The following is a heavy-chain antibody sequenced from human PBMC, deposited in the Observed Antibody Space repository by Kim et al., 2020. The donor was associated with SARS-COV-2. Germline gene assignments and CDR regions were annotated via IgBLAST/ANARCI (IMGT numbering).Heavy chain of an antibody. V-gene: IGHV1-2*06. CDR2: INPNNGDT. CDR3: VRAAHMIILGNGDNRFDP. J-gene: IGHJ5*02. D-gene: IGHD3-16*01. Sequence: ASVKVSCKASGYTFTAYCLHWVRQAPGQGLEWMGRINPNNGDTIYAQNFQGRLSMTTDTSISTAYMDLSSLRSDDTALYYCVRAAHMIILGNGDNRFDPWGQGTLVTGSS. CDR1: GYTFTAYC.